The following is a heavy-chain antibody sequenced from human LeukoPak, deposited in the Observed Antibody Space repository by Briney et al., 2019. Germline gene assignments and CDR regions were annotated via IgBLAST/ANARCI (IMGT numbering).Heavy chain of an antibody. CDR3: AREDPRLRYFDWLYYHYYYYGMDV. CDR1: GYTFTVYY. Sequence: ASVKVSCKAPGYTFTVYYMHWVRQAPGQGLEWMGWINPNSGGTKYAQKFQGRVTMNRDTSISTAYMELSRLRSDDTDVYYCAREDPRLRYFDWLYYHYYYYGMDVWGQGTTVTVSS. V-gene: IGHV1-2*02. D-gene: IGHD3-9*01. CDR2: INPNSGGT. J-gene: IGHJ6*02.